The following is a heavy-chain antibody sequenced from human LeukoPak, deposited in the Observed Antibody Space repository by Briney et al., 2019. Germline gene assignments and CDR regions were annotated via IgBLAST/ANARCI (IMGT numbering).Heavy chain of an antibody. Sequence: SETLSLTCAVSGGSISSSNWWSWVRQPPGKGLEWIGEIYHSGSTNYNPSLKSRVTISVDTSKNQFSPKLNSVTAADTAVYYCARVRYCSTNRCYDREFDNWGQGTLVTVSS. V-gene: IGHV4-4*02. D-gene: IGHD2-2*01. CDR1: GGSISSSNW. J-gene: IGHJ4*02. CDR3: ARVRYCSTNRCYDREFDN. CDR2: IYHSGST.